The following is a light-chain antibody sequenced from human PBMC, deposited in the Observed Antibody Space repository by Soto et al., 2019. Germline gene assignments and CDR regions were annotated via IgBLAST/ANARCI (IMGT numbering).Light chain of an antibody. Sequence: EIVLTQSPGTLSLSPGERATLSCRASQSVSSNYLAWYQQKPGQAPRLLIYGASSRATGIPDRFSGRGSGTDFTLTITRLEPEDFAVYYCQQYGNSPPDTFGQGTRLEIK. J-gene: IGKJ5*01. V-gene: IGKV3-20*01. CDR3: QQYGNSPPDT. CDR1: QSVSSNY. CDR2: GAS.